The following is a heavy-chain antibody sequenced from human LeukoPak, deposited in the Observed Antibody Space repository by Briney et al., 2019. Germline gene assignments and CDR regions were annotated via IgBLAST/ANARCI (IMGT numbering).Heavy chain of an antibody. J-gene: IGHJ4*02. V-gene: IGHV4-39*07. CDR1: GGSISSSSYH. CDR3: ARLYSGYDYNDY. D-gene: IGHD5-12*01. Sequence: PSETLSLTCTVSGGSISSSSYHWGWVRQPPGKGLEWIGSVYYSGSTYYNPSLKSRVTISVDTSKNQFSLKLTSVTAADTAVYYRARLYSGYDYNDYWGQGTLVAVSS. CDR2: VYYSGST.